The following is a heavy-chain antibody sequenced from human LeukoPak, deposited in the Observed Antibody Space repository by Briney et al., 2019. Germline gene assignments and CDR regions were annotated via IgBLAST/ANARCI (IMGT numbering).Heavy chain of an antibody. J-gene: IGHJ6*03. Sequence: SETLSLTCTVSGGSLSSYYWSWVRQPPGKGLEGIGDIYYSGSTNYNPSLKRGGTISVDPSKNQFSLKLSSVTAADTAVYYCARTTEAHSWRTRYYDYYMDVWGKGTTVTVSS. CDR1: GGSLSSYY. D-gene: IGHD6-13*01. V-gene: IGHV4-59*01. CDR3: ARTTEAHSWRTRYYDYYMDV. CDR2: IYYSGST.